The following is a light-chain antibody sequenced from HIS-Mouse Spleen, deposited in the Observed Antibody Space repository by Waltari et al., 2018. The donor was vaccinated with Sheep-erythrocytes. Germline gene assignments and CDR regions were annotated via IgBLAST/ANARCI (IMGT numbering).Light chain of an antibody. CDR2: EGS. J-gene: IGLJ3*02. CDR3: CSYAGSSTPWV. CDR1: SSDVGSYNL. V-gene: IGLV2-23*01. Sequence: QSALTQPASVSGSPGQSITISCTGTSSDVGSYNLVSWYQQHPGKAPKLRIYEGSRRRSGVSNRFSGSKSGNTASLTISEDEADYYCCSYAGSSTPWVFGGGTKLTVL.